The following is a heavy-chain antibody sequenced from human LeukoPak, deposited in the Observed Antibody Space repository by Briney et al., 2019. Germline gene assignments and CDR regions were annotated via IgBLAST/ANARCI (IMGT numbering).Heavy chain of an antibody. Sequence: SETLSLTCAVYGGSFSGYYWSWIRQPPGKGLEWIGEINHSGSTNYNPPLKSRVTISVDTSKNQFSLKLSSVTAADTAVYYCARMGKRYYYDSSGYYFFDYWGQGTLVTVSS. V-gene: IGHV4-34*01. D-gene: IGHD3-22*01. J-gene: IGHJ4*02. CDR2: INHSGST. CDR1: GGSFSGYY. CDR3: ARMGKRYYYDSSGYYFFDY.